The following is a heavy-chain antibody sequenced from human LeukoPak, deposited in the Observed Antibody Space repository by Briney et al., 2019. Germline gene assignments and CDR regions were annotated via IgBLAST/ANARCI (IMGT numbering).Heavy chain of an antibody. Sequence: ASVKVSCKASGYTFTSYDINWVRQAPGQGLEWMGWISAYNGNTNYAQKLQGRVTMTTDTSTSTVYMELRSLRSDDTAVYYCARPHSSGYYWYFDLWGRGTLVTVSS. CDR2: ISAYNGNT. J-gene: IGHJ2*01. CDR3: ARPHSSGYYWYFDL. CDR1: GYTFTSYD. V-gene: IGHV1-18*01. D-gene: IGHD3-22*01.